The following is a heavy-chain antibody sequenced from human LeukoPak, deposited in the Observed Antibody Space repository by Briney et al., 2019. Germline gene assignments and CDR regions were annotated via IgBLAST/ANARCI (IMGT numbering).Heavy chain of an antibody. CDR2: ISSSSRYI. CDR1: GFTSSSYS. J-gene: IGHJ4*02. Sequence: PGGSLRLSCAASGFTSSSYSMNWVRQAPGKGLEWVSSISSSSRYIYYADSVKGRFTISRDNAKNSLYLQMNSLRAEDTAVYYCARVRVEMATIGSTDYWGQGTLVTVSS. V-gene: IGHV3-21*01. CDR3: ARVRVEMATIGSTDY. D-gene: IGHD5-24*01.